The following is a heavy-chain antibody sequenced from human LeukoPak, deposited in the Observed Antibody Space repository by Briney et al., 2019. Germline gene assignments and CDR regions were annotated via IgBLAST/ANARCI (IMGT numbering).Heavy chain of an antibody. Sequence: ASVKVSCKASGYTFTSYGNSWVRQAPGQGLEWVGGISYYYGNTNYAQDLQGRVTMTTDTSTSTAYMELRRLRSEDTAVYYCERANWDFWSGYYSYYYYYMDVWGKGTTVTVSS. V-gene: IGHV1-18*01. CDR3: ERANWDFWSGYYSYYYYYMDV. J-gene: IGHJ6*03. D-gene: IGHD3-3*01. CDR1: GYTFTSYG. CDR2: ISYYYGNT.